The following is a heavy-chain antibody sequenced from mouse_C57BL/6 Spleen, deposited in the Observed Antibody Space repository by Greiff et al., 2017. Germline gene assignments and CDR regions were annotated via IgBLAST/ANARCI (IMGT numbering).Heavy chain of an antibody. D-gene: IGHD1-1*01. V-gene: IGHV1-26*01. Sequence: VQLQQSGPELVKPGASVKISCKASGYTFTDYYMNWVKQSHGKSLEWIGDINPNNGGTSYNQKFKGKATLTVDKSSSTAYMKLRSLTSEDSAVYYCASVYYYSSSFPYCFDYWGQGTTLTVSS. J-gene: IGHJ2*01. CDR2: INPNNGGT. CDR3: ASVYYYSSSFPYCFDY. CDR1: GYTFTDYY.